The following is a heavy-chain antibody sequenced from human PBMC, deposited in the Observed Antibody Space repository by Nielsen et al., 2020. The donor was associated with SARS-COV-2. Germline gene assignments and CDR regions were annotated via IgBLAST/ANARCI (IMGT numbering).Heavy chain of an antibody. Sequence: GESLKISCAASGFTFSSYAMSWVRQAPGKGLEWVSAISGSGGSTYYADSVKGRFTISRDNSKNTLYLQMNSLRAEDTAVYYCARDLGYCSSTSCYWDDAFDIWGQGTMVTVSS. CDR3: ARDLGYCSSTSCYWDDAFDI. CDR1: GFTFSSYA. V-gene: IGHV3-23*01. D-gene: IGHD2-2*01. J-gene: IGHJ3*02. CDR2: ISGSGGST.